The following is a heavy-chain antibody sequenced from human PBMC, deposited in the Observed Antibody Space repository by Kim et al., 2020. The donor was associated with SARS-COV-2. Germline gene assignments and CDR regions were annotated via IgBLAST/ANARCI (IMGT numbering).Heavy chain of an antibody. V-gene: IGHV3-74*01. CDR3: AGDYFQRAFFDY. J-gene: IGHJ4*02. CDR2: INSNGGGA. D-gene: IGHD4-17*01. CDR1: GFSFSDSW. Sequence: GGSLRLSCVVTGFSFSDSWTHWVRQAPGKGLVWVARINSNGGGATYADSVKGRFTISRDNAKNTLYLQMTSVRVDDTALYFCAGDYFQRAFFDYWGRGTL.